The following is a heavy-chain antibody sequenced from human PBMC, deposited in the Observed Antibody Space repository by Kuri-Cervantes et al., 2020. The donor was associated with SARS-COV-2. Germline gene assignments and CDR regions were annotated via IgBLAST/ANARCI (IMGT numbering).Heavy chain of an antibody. Sequence: SETLSLTCAVSGASISSYYWNWIRQPAGKGLEWIERVYTSGITNYNPSLKSRVTMSVDTSNNQFSLKLNSVTAADTAVYYCAREGYCSSVSCFLFDYWGRGTLVTVSS. D-gene: IGHD2-2*01. CDR2: VYTSGIT. V-gene: IGHV4-4*07. CDR3: AREGYCSSVSCFLFDY. J-gene: IGHJ4*02. CDR1: GASISSYY.